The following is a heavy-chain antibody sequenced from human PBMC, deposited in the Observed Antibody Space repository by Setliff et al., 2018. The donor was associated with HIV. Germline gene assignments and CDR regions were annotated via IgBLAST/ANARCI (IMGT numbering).Heavy chain of an antibody. D-gene: IGHD2-2*01. CDR2: THYSGSS. J-gene: IGHJ6*02. CDR3: ARGHCSGTNCYGVDYYGMDV. Sequence: PSETLSLTCTVSGDSIRSGDYYWSWIRQSPEKGLEWIGSTHYSGSSYYNPSLKSRVTISVDTSKNQFSVKLTSVTAADTAVYYCARGHCSGTNCYGVDYYGMDVWGQGTTVTVSS. V-gene: IGHV4-39*07. CDR1: GDSIRSGDYY.